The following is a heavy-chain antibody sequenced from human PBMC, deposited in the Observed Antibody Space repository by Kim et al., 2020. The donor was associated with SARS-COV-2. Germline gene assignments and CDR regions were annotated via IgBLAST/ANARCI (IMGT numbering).Heavy chain of an antibody. J-gene: IGHJ6*02. D-gene: IGHD3-10*01. CDR3: ARAGITMVRGVPRGMDV. V-gene: IGHV4-31*02. Sequence: LTSRVTISVDTSKNQFSLKLSSVTAADTAVYYCARAGITMVRGVPRGMDVWGQGTTVTVSS.